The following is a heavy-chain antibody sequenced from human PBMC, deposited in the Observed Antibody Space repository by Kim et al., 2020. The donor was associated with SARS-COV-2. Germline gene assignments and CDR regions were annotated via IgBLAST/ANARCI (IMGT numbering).Heavy chain of an antibody. Sequence: SETLSLTCTVSGGSISSGGYYWSWIRQHPGKGLEWIGYIYYSGSTYYNPSLKSRVTISVDTSKNQFSLKLSSVTAADTAVYYCARGRRYYYDSSCYYHDYWGQGTLVTVSS. CDR1: GGSISSGGYY. D-gene: IGHD3-22*01. V-gene: IGHV4-31*03. CDR3: ARGRRYYYDSSCYYHDY. CDR2: IYYSGST. J-gene: IGHJ4*02.